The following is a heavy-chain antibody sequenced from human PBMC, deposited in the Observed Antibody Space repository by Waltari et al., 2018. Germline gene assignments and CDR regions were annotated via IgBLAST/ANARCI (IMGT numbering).Heavy chain of an antibody. J-gene: IGHJ2*01. D-gene: IGHD3-3*01. CDR2: SNPDSGNT. CDR3: ARSPFAVEAYFDL. CDR1: GYTFSNYD. V-gene: IGHV1-8*02. Sequence: QAQLVQSGAEVKKPGASVKVSCKASGYTFSNYDINWVRQATGQGLEWMGWSNPDSGNTGYAPKFQGRVTMTRDTSITTAYMELSSLAYEDTAIYYCARSPFAVEAYFDLWGRGTLVAVSS.